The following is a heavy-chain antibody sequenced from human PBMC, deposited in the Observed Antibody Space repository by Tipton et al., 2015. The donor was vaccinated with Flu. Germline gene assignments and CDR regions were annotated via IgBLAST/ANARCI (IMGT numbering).Heavy chain of an antibody. CDR3: ARLSYYDVDLKNFYFDY. D-gene: IGHD3-10*02. CDR1: SGSIRSINYF. J-gene: IGHJ4*02. V-gene: IGHV4-39*01. CDR2: IYPSGTT. Sequence: TLSLTCTVSSGSIRSINYFCAWIRQPPGKGLELIGSIYPSGTTYYNPSLKSRVTISVDTSKSQFSLKVRSVTAADTAVYYCARLSYYDVDLKNFYFDYWGQGALVTVSS.